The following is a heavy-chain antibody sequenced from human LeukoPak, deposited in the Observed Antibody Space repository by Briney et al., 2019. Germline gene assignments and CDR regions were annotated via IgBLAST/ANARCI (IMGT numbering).Heavy chain of an antibody. CDR1: GFTFSSYA. V-gene: IGHV3-23*01. Sequence: PRGSLRLSCAASGFTFSSYAMSWVRQAPGKGLEWVSAISGSGNSRYYADSVKGRFTISRDNSKNTLYLQMNSLSAEDTAVYYCACTSGYDFSSYYYYYMDVWGKGTTVTVSS. J-gene: IGHJ6*03. D-gene: IGHD5-12*01. CDR3: ACTSGYDFSSYYYYYMDV. CDR2: ISGSGNSR.